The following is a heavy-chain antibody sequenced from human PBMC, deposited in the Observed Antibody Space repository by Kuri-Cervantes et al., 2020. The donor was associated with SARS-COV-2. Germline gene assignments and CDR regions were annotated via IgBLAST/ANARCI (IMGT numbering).Heavy chain of an antibody. CDR2: IRYDGSNK. CDR3: ARGVGHSGYDSSGFDP. D-gene: IGHD5-12*01. J-gene: IGHJ5*02. Sequence: GGSLRLSCAASGFTFSSYGMHWVRQAPGKGLEWVAFIRYDGSNKYYADSVKGRFTISRDNSKNTLYLQMNSLRAEDTAVYYCARGVGHSGYDSSGFDPWGQGTLVTVSS. V-gene: IGHV3-30*02. CDR1: GFTFSSYG.